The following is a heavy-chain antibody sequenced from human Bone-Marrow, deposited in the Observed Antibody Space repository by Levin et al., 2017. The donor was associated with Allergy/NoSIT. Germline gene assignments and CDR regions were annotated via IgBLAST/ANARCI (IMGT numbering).Heavy chain of an antibody. V-gene: IGHV4-34*01. D-gene: IGHD6-13*01. CDR3: ARARLIIAAGVHSWYFDL. Sequence: TTSETLSLTCAVYGGSFSGYSWTWIRQPPGKGLEWIGDINHFGTTDDNSSLKSRVTISVDTSKNQFSLRLSSVTAADTAVYYCARARLIIAAGVHSWYFDLWGRGTLVTVSS. CDR2: INHFGTT. CDR1: GGSFSGYS. J-gene: IGHJ2*01.